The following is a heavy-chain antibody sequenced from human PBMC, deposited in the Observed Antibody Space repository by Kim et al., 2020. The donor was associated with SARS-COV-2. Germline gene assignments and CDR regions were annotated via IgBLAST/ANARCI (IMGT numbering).Heavy chain of an antibody. CDR3: GRVGLRGVIGFDP. D-gene: IGHD3-10*01. V-gene: IGHV3-72*01. Sequence: GGSLRLSCVASGFTFSNPYMDWVRQAPGKGLEWVGRIENKANNYITQYAASVKGRFAISRDDSKNSVYLQMNSPKCEDTAVYYFGRVGLRGVIGFDPLC. J-gene: IGHJ5*02. CDR1: GFTFSNPY. CDR2: IENKANNYIT.